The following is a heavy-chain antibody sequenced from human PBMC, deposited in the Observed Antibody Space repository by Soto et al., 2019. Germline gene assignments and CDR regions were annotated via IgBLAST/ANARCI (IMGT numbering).Heavy chain of an antibody. CDR2: IFYSGST. D-gene: IGHD1-26*01. CDR1: GGSISSYY. V-gene: IGHV4-59*01. J-gene: IGHJ4*02. Sequence: QVQLQESGPGLVKPSETLSLTCTVSGGSISSYYWSWIRQPPGKGLEWIGYIFYSGSTNYNPSLKRRVTISVDTSKNQFSLQLSSVTAADTAVYFCARRWGPTFDFWGQGTLVTVSS. CDR3: ARRWGPTFDF.